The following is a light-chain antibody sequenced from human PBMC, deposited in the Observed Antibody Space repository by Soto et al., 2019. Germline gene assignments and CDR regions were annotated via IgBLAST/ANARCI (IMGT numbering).Light chain of an antibody. Sequence: DIQMTQSPSSLSASVGDRVTITCRTSQDIRYDLAWFQQKPGTAPKRLIHTASSLQGGVPSSLSGSASGTEFTLTSSSLQPEDFATYYCLHYNVLPRTFGQGTKVELK. CDR2: TAS. J-gene: IGKJ1*01. V-gene: IGKV1-17*01. CDR3: LHYNVLPRT. CDR1: QDIRYD.